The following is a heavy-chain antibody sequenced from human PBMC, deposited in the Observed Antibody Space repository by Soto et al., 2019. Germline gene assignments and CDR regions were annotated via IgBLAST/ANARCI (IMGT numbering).Heavy chain of an antibody. D-gene: IGHD4-17*01. CDR3: ARGSTTEKVDS. CDR1: GGSISSSSYY. V-gene: IGHV4-39*01. Sequence: SETLSLTCTVSGGSISSSSYYWGWIRQPPGKGLEFIGSIYYSGSTYYNPSLKSRFTISVDTSKNQFSLKLSSVTAADTAVYYCARGSTTEKVDSWGQGTLVTVSS. CDR2: IYYSGST. J-gene: IGHJ4*02.